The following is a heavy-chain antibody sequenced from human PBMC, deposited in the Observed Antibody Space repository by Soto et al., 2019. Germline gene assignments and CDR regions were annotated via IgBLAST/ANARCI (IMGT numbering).Heavy chain of an antibody. CDR1: GYTFTSYG. Sequence: ASVKVSCKASGYTFTSYGISWVRQAPGQGLEWMGWISAYNGNTNYAQKLQGRVTMTTDTSTSTAYMELRSLRSDDTALFFCAVVVITRAYYYYGMDVWGQGTTVTVSS. D-gene: IGHD3-22*01. J-gene: IGHJ6*02. V-gene: IGHV1-18*01. CDR2: ISAYNGNT. CDR3: AVVVITRAYYYYGMDV.